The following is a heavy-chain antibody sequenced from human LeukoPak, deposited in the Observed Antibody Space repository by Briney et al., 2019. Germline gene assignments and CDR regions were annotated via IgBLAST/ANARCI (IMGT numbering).Heavy chain of an antibody. V-gene: IGHV1-2*04. CDR2: INPNSGGT. J-gene: IGHJ3*02. CDR3: ARELARYCSGGSCYSGGNAFDI. Sequence: ASVKVSCKGSGYTFTGYYMHWVRQAPGQGLEWMGWINPNSGGTNYAQKFQGWVTMTRDTSISTAYMELSRLRSDDTAVYYCARELARYCSGGSCYSGGNAFDIWGQGTMVTVSS. D-gene: IGHD2-15*01. CDR1: GYTFTGYY.